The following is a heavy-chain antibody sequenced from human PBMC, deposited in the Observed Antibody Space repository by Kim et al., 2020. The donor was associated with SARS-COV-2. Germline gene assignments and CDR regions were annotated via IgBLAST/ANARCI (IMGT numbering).Heavy chain of an antibody. CDR3: ARDSVRHFDY. V-gene: IGHV6-1*01. Sequence: YNDYAVSLKTRITINPATSKNQFSLQLNAVTPEDTAVYYCARDSVRHFDYWGQGTLVTVSS. D-gene: IGHD6-6*01. J-gene: IGHJ4*02. CDR2: YN.